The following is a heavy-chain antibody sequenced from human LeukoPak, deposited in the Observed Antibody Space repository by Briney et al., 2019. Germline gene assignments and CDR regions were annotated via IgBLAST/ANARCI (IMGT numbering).Heavy chain of an antibody. D-gene: IGHD3-22*01. J-gene: IGHJ3*02. V-gene: IGHV3-23*01. CDR1: GFTFSSYA. CDR2: INGSGGST. CDR3: AKGRYYYDSSDAFDI. Sequence: GGSLRLSCAASGFTFSSYAMSWVRQAPGKGLEWVSAINGSGGSTYYADSVKGRFTISRDNSKNTLFLQMSSLRAEDTAVYYCAKGRYYYDSSDAFDIWGRGTMVTVSS.